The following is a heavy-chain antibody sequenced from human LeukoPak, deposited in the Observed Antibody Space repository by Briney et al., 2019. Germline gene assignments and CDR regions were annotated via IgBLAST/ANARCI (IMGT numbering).Heavy chain of an antibody. CDR3: ARDDYGGNSGLFDY. Sequence: ASVKVSCKASGYTFTSYGISWVRQAPGQGLEWMGWISVYNGNTKYAQKFQGRVTMTRDTSTSTAYMEVRNLRSDDTAVYYCARDDYGGNSGLFDYWGQGILVTVSS. CDR2: ISVYNGNT. V-gene: IGHV1-18*01. CDR1: GYTFTSYG. J-gene: IGHJ4*02. D-gene: IGHD4-23*01.